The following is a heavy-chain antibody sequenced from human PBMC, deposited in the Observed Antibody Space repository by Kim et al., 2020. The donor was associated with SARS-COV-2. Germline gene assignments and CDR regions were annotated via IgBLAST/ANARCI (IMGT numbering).Heavy chain of an antibody. CDR1: GGSISSSRYY. D-gene: IGHD1-26*01. CDR2: IYYSGST. Sequence: SETLSLTCTVSGGSISSSRYYWGWIRQPPGKGLEWIGSIYYSGSTYYNPSLKSRVTISVDTSKNQFSLKLSSVTAADTAVYYCARREGLSSHYYYYGMDVWGQGTTVTVSS. CDR3: ARREGLSSHYYYYGMDV. J-gene: IGHJ6*02. V-gene: IGHV4-39*01.